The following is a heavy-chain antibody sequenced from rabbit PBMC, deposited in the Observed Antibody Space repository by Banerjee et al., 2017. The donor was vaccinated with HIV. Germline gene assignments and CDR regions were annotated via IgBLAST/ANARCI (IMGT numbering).Heavy chain of an antibody. CDR1: GIDFSSYYY. D-gene: IGHD6-1*01. J-gene: IGHJ4*01. CDR3: ARINAGYGGYGYDRGYYFNL. CDR2: IYNGDGST. V-gene: IGHV1S43*01. Sequence: QQQLEESGGGLVKPGGTLTLTCKASGIDFSSYYYMCWVRQAPGKGLELIACIYNGDGSTYYASWVNGRFTISRSTSLNTVTLQMTSLTAADTATYFCARINAGYGGYGYDRGYYFNLWGQGTLVTVS.